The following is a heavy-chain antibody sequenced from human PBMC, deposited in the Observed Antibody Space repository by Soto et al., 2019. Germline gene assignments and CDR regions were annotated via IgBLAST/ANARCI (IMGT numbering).Heavy chain of an antibody. CDR2: IIPIFGTA. CDR1: GGTFSSYA. Sequence: SVKVSCKASGGTFSSYAISWVRQAPGQGLEWMGGIIPIFGTANYAQKFQGRVTITADESTSTAYMELSSLRSEDTAVYYCARGRNVLRFLEWLSFDYWGQGTLVTVSS. J-gene: IGHJ4*02. D-gene: IGHD3-3*01. CDR3: ARGRNVLRFLEWLSFDY. V-gene: IGHV1-69*13.